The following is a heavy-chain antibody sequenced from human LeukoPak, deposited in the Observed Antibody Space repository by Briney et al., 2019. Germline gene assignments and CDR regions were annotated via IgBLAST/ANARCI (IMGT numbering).Heavy chain of an antibody. D-gene: IGHD3-3*01. CDR2: INPSGGST. J-gene: IGHJ4*02. CDR3: ARGHDFWIPDY. Sequence: ASVKVSCKASGYTFTSYYMHWVRQAPGQGLEWMGIINPSGGSTSYAQQFQGRVTMTWDASTSRVYMELSSLRSEDTAVYYCARGHDFWIPDYWGQGTLVTVSS. CDR1: GYTFTSYY. V-gene: IGHV1-46*01.